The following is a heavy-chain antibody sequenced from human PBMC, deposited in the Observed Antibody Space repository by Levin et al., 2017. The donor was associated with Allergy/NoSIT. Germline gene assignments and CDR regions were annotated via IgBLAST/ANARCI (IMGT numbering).Heavy chain of an antibody. Sequence: LRLSCTVSGGSISSGGYYWSWIRQHPGKGLEWIGYIYYSGSTYYNPSLKSRVTISVDTSKNQFSLKLSSVTAADTAVYYCASGGWDGYIGYWGQGTLVTVSS. D-gene: IGHD1-26*01. V-gene: IGHV4-31*03. CDR1: GGSISSGGYY. CDR2: IYYSGST. J-gene: IGHJ4*02. CDR3: ASGGWDGYIGY.